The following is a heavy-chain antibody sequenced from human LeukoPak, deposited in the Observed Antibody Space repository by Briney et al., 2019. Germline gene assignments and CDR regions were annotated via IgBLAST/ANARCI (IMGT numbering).Heavy chain of an antibody. CDR3: ARDWTVTDAVDI. D-gene: IGHD4-17*01. V-gene: IGHV3-30*03. CDR1: GFTFSSYG. Sequence: GGSLRLSCAASGFTFSSYGMHWVRQAPGKGLEWVAVISYDGSNKYYADSVKGRFTISRDDSKNTLYLQMNSLRAEDTAVYYCARDWTVTDAVDIWGQGTMVTVSS. CDR2: ISYDGSNK. J-gene: IGHJ3*02.